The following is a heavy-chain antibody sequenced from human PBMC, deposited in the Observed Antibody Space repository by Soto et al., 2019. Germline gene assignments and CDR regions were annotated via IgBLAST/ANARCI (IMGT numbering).Heavy chain of an antibody. CDR1: GGSISSSSYY. CDR2: IYYSGST. Sequence: SETQSLTCTVSGGSISSSSYYWGWIRQPPGKGLEWIGSIYYSGSTYYNPSLKSRVTISVDTSKNQFSLRLTSVTAADTAVYFCARYNAASGTYYFDYWGRGALVTVSS. J-gene: IGHJ4*02. V-gene: IGHV4-39*07. CDR3: ARYNAASGTYYFDY. D-gene: IGHD6-13*01.